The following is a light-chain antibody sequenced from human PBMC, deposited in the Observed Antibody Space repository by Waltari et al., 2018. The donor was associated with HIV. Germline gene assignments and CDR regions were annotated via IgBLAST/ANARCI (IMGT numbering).Light chain of an antibody. V-gene: IGKV3-15*01. J-gene: IGKJ4*01. CDR1: QSVSSN. Sequence: ERVMTQSPATLSVSPGARATLSCRASQSVSSNFAWYRQKPGQAPRLLIYGASTRATGIPARFSGSGSGTEFTLNISSLQSEDFAVYYCHQYDSWPLTFGGGTKVEIK. CDR2: GAS. CDR3: HQYDSWPLT.